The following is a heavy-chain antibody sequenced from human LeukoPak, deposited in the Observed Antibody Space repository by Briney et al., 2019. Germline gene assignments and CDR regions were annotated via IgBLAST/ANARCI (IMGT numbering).Heavy chain of an antibody. CDR1: GGSISSSSYY. CDR3: ASIVATINGAFDI. V-gene: IGHV4-39*01. J-gene: IGHJ3*02. D-gene: IGHD5-12*01. Sequence: PSETLSLTCTVSGGSISSSSYYWGWIRQPPWKGLEWIGSMYYSGSTYHNPSLKSRVTISVDTSKNQFSLKLNSVTAADTAVYCCASIVATINGAFDIWGQGTMVTVSS. CDR2: MYYSGST.